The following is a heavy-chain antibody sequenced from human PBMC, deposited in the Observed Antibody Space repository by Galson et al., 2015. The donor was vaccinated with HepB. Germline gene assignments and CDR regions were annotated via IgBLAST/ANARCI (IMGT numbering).Heavy chain of an antibody. J-gene: IGHJ3*02. V-gene: IGHV1-3*01. Sequence: SVKVSCRASGYTFTSYAMHWVRQAPGQRLEWMGWINAGNGNTKYSQKFQGRVTITRDTSASTAYMELSSLRSEDTAVYYCARYYYGSGDRRGDAFDIWGQGTMATVAS. D-gene: IGHD3-10*01. CDR3: ARYYYGSGDRRGDAFDI. CDR1: GYTFTSYA. CDR2: INAGNGNT.